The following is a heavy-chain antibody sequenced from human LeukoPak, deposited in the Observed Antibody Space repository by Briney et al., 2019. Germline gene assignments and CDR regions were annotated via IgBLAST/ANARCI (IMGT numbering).Heavy chain of an antibody. CDR1: RLTFTNVW. CDR2: FKVQSDVGTP. Sequence: GGSLRLSCLVSRLTFTNVWMTWVRQAPGTQVEGVGRFKVQSDVGTPDYAAPVKGRFTISRDDSRNTLSLQLHSLKTEHTGVYYCTTGPLLLWSGESSEDYYYMDVWGKGPPVTVSS. D-gene: IGHD3-10*01. J-gene: IGHJ6*03. CDR3: TTGPLLLWSGESSEDYYYMDV. V-gene: IGHV3-15*01.